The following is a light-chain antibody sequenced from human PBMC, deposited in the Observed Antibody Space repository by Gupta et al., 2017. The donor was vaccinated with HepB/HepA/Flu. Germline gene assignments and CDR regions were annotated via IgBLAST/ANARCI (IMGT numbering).Light chain of an antibody. Sequence: SYELTPPLSLSVALGHTASITCGGNNFESKNVHWYQQRQGQAPVLDIYRNTNRPPGIPERCSGSNSRNTATMTSTRAQAGDEADYYCQVCDSDNAVVFGGGTKLTVL. CDR1: NFESKN. CDR3: QVCDSDNAVV. V-gene: IGLV3-9*01. J-gene: IGLJ2*01. CDR2: RNT.